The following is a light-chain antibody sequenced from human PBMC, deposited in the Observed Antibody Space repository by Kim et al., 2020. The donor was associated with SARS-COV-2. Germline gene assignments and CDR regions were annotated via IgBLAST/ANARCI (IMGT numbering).Light chain of an antibody. J-gene: IGLJ3*02. Sequence: GLSTDLSCHETSNDCDGYNSVTLHQHHPGKAPKLIITDGTQRPSGVSNRFSGSKSGNTASLTISGLPTEDEADYYCCSFTSSSTLVFGGGTQLTVL. CDR1: SNDCDGYNS. CDR2: DGT. CDR3: CSFTSSSTLV. V-gene: IGLV2-14*03.